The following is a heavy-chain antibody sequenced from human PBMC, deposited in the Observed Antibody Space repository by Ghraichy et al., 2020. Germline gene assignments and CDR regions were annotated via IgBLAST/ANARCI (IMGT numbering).Heavy chain of an antibody. Sequence: SCAASGFTFSTSWMHWVRQAPGKGPVWVSRIKPDGTYTNYADSVKGRFTISRDNAKNTLYLQMNSLRVEDTAVYSCATGDSGYYGYWGQGTLVTVSS. D-gene: IGHD3-3*01. CDR3: ATGDSGYYGY. V-gene: IGHV3-74*01. CDR1: GFTFSTSW. J-gene: IGHJ4*02. CDR2: IKPDGTYT.